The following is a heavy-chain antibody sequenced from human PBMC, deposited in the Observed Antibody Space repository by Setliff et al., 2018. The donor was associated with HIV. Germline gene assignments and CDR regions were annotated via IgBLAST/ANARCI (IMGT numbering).Heavy chain of an antibody. CDR2: IWYDERHK. CDR1: GFSFNSYG. D-gene: IGHD3-3*01. J-gene: IGHJ3*02. Sequence: PGGSLRLSFTFYGFSFNSYGMHWVRQAPGKGLEWVASIWYDERHKYYANSVKGRFTISRDNPKRTLYLQMNSLEADDTAVYYCASRSAYALGGSSDIWGQGTMVTVSS. V-gene: IGHV3-33*08. CDR3: ASRSAYALGGSSDI.